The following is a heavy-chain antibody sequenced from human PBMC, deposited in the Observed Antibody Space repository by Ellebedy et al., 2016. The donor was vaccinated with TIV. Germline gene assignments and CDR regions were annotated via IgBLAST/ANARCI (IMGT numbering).Heavy chain of an antibody. CDR2: IEKTGKI. CDR1: GGSIGRYF. V-gene: IGHV4-59*01. CDR3: GRSIATSSGVYYPMDV. Sequence: MPSETLSLTCMISGGSIGRYFWSWIRQAPGRGLEWIAYIEKTGKIDYNPSLKSRVTVSIDMSRNQVSLKVNSVSAADTAVYYCGRSIATSSGVYYPMDVWGQGTMVIVS. J-gene: IGHJ6*02. D-gene: IGHD5-18*01.